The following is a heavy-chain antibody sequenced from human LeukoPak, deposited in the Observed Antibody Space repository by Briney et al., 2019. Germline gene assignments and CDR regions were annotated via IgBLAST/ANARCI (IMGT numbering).Heavy chain of an antibody. CDR2: INPNSGGT. D-gene: IGHD2-8*01. CDR3: ARVYCTNGVCYAPFEY. V-gene: IGHV1-2*02. J-gene: IGHJ4*02. Sequence: GASVNVSCKASGYTFTAYSMHWVRQAPGQGLEWMGWINPNSGGTNYAQKFQDRVTMTRDTSISTAYMELSRLRSDDTAVYYCARVYCTNGVCYAPFEYWGQGTLVTVSS. CDR1: GYTFTAYS.